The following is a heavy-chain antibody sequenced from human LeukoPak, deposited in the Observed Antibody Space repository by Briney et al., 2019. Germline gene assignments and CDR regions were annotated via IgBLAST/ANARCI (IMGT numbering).Heavy chain of an antibody. Sequence: SETLSLTCTVSGGSISSYYWSWIRQPPGKGLEWIGYIYYSGSTNYNPSLKSRVTISVDTSKNQFSLKLSSVTAADMAVYYCARHGCSSTSCPFQHWGQGTLVTVSS. V-gene: IGHV4-59*08. CDR3: ARHGCSSTSCPFQH. D-gene: IGHD2-2*01. CDR1: GGSISSYY. CDR2: IYYSGST. J-gene: IGHJ1*01.